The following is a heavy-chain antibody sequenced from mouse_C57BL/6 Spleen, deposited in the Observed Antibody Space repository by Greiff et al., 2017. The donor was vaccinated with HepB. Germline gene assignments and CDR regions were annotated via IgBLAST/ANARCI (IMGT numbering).Heavy chain of an antibody. CDR3: ACAFITTVVATDAMDY. J-gene: IGHJ4*01. D-gene: IGHD1-1*01. V-gene: IGHV1-52*01. CDR2: IDPSDSET. Sequence: QVQLKQPGAELVRPGSSVKLSCKASGYTFTSYWMHWVKQRPIQGLEWIGNIDPSDSETHYNQKFKDKATLTVDKSSSTAYMQLSSLTSEDSAVYYCACAFITTVVATDAMDYWGQGTSVTVSS. CDR1: GYTFTSYW.